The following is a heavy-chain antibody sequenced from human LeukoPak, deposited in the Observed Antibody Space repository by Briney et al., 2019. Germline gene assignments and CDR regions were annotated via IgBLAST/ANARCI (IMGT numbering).Heavy chain of an antibody. CDR1: GFTFSSYE. V-gene: IGHV3-48*03. CDR2: IRSSGSTI. D-gene: IGHD6-13*01. Sequence: GGSLRLSRAASGFTFSSYEMNWVRQAPGKGLEWVSYIRSSGSTIYYADSVKGRFTISRDNAKNSLYLQMNSLGAEDTAVYYCASAYSSSWLGDAFDIWGQGTMVTVSS. CDR3: ASAYSSSWLGDAFDI. J-gene: IGHJ3*02.